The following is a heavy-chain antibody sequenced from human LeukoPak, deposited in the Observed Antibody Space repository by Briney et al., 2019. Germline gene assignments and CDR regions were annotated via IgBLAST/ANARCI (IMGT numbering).Heavy chain of an antibody. J-gene: IGHJ4*02. CDR3: ASLGTSSLSRPFDY. Sequence: ASVKVSCKTSGYTFTSYAMNWVRQAPGQGLEWMGWINTNTGNPTYAQGFTGRFVFSLDTSVSTAYLQISSLKAEDTAVYYCASLGTSSLSRPFDYWGQGTLVTVSS. V-gene: IGHV7-4-1*02. CDR1: GYTFTSYA. CDR2: INTNTGNP. D-gene: IGHD2/OR15-2a*01.